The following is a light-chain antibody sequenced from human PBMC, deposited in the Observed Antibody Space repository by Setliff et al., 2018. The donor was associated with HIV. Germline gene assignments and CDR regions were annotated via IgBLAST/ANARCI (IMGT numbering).Light chain of an antibody. CDR3: SSWTGSSTLM. Sequence: QSVLTQPASVSGSPGQSITIYCTGSNNGMGDYNYVSWYQQHPVNTPKLIIYDVTNRHSGVSDRFSASKSGNTASLTISGRQADDEADYYCSSWTGSSTLMFGSGTKVTVL. CDR1: NNGMGDYNY. J-gene: IGLJ1*01. CDR2: DVT. V-gene: IGLV2-14*03.